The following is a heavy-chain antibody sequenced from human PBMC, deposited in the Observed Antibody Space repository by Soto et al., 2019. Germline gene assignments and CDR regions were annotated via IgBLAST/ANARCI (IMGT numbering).Heavy chain of an antibody. Sequence: LVTHSLRYTVAGGKIIDHDGSWIRQTPGERLQWIGYILYSGNSNFNPSLKRRVTMSLDTSKNQFSLKLSSVTAGDTALYYCARHYSRTYWAAFAIWGQRTTVPGSS. J-gene: IGHJ6*02. V-gene: IGHV4-59*11. D-gene: IGHD4-4*01. CDR2: ILYSGNS. CDR1: GGKIIDHD. CDR3: ARHYSRTYWAAFAI.